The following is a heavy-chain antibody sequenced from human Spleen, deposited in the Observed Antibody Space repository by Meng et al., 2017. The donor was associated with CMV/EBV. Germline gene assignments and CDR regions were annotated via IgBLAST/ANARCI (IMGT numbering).Heavy chain of an antibody. CDR2: IYYSEST. CDR1: GGTNSSSCYY. J-gene: IGHJ4*02. Sequence: CTVYGGTNSSSCYYWGWIRQPPGKGLEWIGSIYYSESTYYNPSLKSRVTISVDTSKNQFSMKLSSVTAADTAVYYCARQGWQQLADWGQGTLVTVSS. V-gene: IGHV4-39*01. D-gene: IGHD6-13*01. CDR3: ARQGWQQLAD.